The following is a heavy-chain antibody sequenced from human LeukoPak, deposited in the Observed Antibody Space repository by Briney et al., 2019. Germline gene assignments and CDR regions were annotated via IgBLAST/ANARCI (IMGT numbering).Heavy chain of an antibody. V-gene: IGHV4-61*01. D-gene: IGHD2-2*01. CDR2: IYYSGST. CDR1: GGSVSSGTYY. Sequence: SETLSLTCTVSGGSVSSGTYYWSWIRQPPGKGLEWIGYIYYSGSTNYNPSLKSRVTISVDTSKNQFSLRLSSVTAADTAVYYCARGPPDEAWQGAFDIWGQGTMVTVSS. J-gene: IGHJ3*02. CDR3: ARGPPDEAWQGAFDI.